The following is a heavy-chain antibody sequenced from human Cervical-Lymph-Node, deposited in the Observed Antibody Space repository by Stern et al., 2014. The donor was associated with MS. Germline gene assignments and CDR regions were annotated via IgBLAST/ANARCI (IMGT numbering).Heavy chain of an antibody. CDR2: IIPTFGST. V-gene: IGHV1-69*01. CDR1: GGTFSDYA. D-gene: IGHD2-21*02. J-gene: IGHJ5*01. Sequence: QLVQSGAEVTKPASSVNVSCKASGGTFSDYAISWVRQAPGQGIEWVGGIIPTFGSTDYAQNFQGRVTITADESTTTAYMDLSSLRSEDTAVYYCARGAYCGGDCYWGWFDSWGQGTLVTVSS. CDR3: ARGAYCGGDCYWGWFDS.